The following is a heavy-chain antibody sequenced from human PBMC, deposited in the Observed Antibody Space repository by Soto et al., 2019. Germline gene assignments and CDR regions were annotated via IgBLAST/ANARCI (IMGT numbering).Heavy chain of an antibody. J-gene: IGHJ4*02. CDR2: INHSGST. CDR3: ARGPRYYYGSGSYYGY. D-gene: IGHD3-10*01. Sequence: QVQLQQWGAGLLKPSETLSLTCAVYGGSFSGYYWSWIRQPPGKGLEWIGEINHSGSTNYNPSLKSRVTISVDTSKHQFSLKLSSGTAADTAVYYCARGPRYYYGSGSYYGYWGQGTLVTVSS. V-gene: IGHV4-34*01. CDR1: GGSFSGYY.